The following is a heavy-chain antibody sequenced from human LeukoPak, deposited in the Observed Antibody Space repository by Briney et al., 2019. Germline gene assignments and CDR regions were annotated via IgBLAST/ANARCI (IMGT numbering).Heavy chain of an antibody. CDR1: GFTFSSYG. CDR2: ISYGGSNK. CDR3: AKVKRYYYDSSGLIDY. V-gene: IGHV3-30*18. J-gene: IGHJ4*02. Sequence: PGGSLRLSCAASGFTFSSYGMHWVRQAPGKGLEWVAVISYGGSNKYYADSVKGRFTISRDNSKNTLYLQMNSLRAEDTAVYYCAKVKRYYYDSSGLIDYWGQGTLVTVSS. D-gene: IGHD3-22*01.